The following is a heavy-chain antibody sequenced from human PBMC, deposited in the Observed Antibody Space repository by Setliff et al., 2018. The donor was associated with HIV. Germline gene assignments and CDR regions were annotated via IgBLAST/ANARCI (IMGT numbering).Heavy chain of an antibody. Sequence: GESLKISCAASGFTFSNYAVSWVRQSQGKGLEWVSLISGDGGRATHYSDSVKGRFTISRDNSKNTLHLQMNSLRAEDTALYYCAKDMEYDTSVYYHWYFDLWGRGALVTVSS. D-gene: IGHD3-22*01. CDR2: ISGDGGRAT. CDR1: GFTFSNYA. J-gene: IGHJ2*01. V-gene: IGHV3-23*01. CDR3: AKDMEYDTSVYYHWYFDL.